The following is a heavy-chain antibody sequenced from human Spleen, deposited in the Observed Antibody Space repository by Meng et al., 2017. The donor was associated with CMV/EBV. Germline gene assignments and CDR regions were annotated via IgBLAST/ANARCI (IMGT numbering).Heavy chain of an antibody. CDR2: ISSTSAYI. CDR3: ARDWFDPNSSPRDY. V-gene: IGHV3-21*01. D-gene: IGHD6-13*01. CDR1: RFTFNIYT. Sequence: ASRFTFNIYTMNWVRQAPGKGLEWVSSISSTSAYIYYTDSVKGRFTISRDNAKNSLYLQMNSLRAGDTAVYYCARDWFDPNSSPRDYWGQGTLVTVSS. J-gene: IGHJ4*02.